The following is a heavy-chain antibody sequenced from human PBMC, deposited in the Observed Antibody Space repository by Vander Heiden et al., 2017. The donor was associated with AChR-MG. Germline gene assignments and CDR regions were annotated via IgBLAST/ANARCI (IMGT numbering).Heavy chain of an antibody. D-gene: IGHD3-22*01. CDR3: ARDSLRYYYDSSGYWLL. V-gene: IGHV3-21*01. CDR1: GFTFSSYS. CDR2: ISSSSSYI. Sequence: VQLVESGGGLVKPGGSLRLSCAASGFTFSSYSMNWVRQAPGKGLEWVSSISSSSSYIYYADSVKGRFTISRDNAKNSLYLQMNSLRAEDTAVYYCARDSLRYYYDSSGYWLLWGQGTLVTVSS. J-gene: IGHJ4*02.